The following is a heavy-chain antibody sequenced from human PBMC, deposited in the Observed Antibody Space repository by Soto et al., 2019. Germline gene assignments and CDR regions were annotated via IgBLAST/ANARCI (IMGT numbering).Heavy chain of an antibody. V-gene: IGHV4-59*01. CDR2: IYYSGST. CDR1: GGSISSYY. Sequence: SSETLSLTCTVSGGSISSYYWSWIRQPPGKGLEWIGYIYYSGSTNYNPSLKSRVTISVDTSKNQFSLKLSSVTAADTAVYYCARDRSSSWTGDFDYWGQGTLVTVSS. J-gene: IGHJ4*02. D-gene: IGHD6-13*01. CDR3: ARDRSSSWTGDFDY.